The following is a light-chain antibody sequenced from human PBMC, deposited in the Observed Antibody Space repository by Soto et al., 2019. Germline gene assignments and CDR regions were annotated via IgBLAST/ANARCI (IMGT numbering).Light chain of an antibody. CDR3: QAWDSSTVV. V-gene: IGLV3-1*01. J-gene: IGLJ2*01. CDR1: TLGDKY. CDR2: QDS. Sequence: SYELTQPPSVSVSPGQTASITCSGDTLGDKYACWYQQKPGQSPVLVIYQDSKRPSGIPERFPDSNSGNTATLTISGTQAMDEADYYCQAWDSSTVVFGGGTKLTVL.